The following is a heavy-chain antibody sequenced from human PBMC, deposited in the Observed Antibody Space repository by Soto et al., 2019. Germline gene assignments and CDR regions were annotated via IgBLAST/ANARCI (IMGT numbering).Heavy chain of an antibody. D-gene: IGHD3-22*01. Sequence: GGSLRLSCAASGFTFSSYAMSWVRQAPGKGLEWVSAISGSGGSTYYADSVKGRFTISRDNSKNTLYLQMNSLRAEDTAVYYCAKERITMIVVVTNLDYWGQGTLVTVSS. J-gene: IGHJ4*02. CDR1: GFTFSSYA. CDR3: AKERITMIVVVTNLDY. CDR2: ISGSGGST. V-gene: IGHV3-23*01.